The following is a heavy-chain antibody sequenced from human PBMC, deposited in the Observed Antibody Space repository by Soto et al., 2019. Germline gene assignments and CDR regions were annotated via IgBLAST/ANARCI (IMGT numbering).Heavy chain of an antibody. V-gene: IGHV4-4*07. J-gene: IGHJ5*02. CDR3: VRDGTKTLRDWFDP. Sequence: SETLSLTCTVSGASISGFYWSWIRKSAGKGLEWIGRIYATGTTDYNPSRKSRVMMSVDTSKKQFSLKLRSVTAADTAVYYCVRDGTKTLRDWFDPWGQGISVTVSS. CDR2: IYATGTT. CDR1: GASISGFY. D-gene: IGHD1-1*01.